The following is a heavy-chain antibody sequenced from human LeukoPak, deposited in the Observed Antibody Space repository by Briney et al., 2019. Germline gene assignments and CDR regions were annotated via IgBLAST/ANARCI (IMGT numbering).Heavy chain of an antibody. D-gene: IGHD5-24*01. CDR2: ISSSGSTI. J-gene: IGHJ6*02. Sequence: GGSLRLSCAASGFTFSSYEMNWVRQAPGKGLEWVSYISSSGSTIYYADSVKGRFTISRDNAKNSLYLQMNSLRAEDTAVYYFARGRIPYDGYNYQYYYGMDVWGQGTTVTVSS. CDR3: ARGRIPYDGYNYQYYYGMDV. V-gene: IGHV3-48*03. CDR1: GFTFSSYE.